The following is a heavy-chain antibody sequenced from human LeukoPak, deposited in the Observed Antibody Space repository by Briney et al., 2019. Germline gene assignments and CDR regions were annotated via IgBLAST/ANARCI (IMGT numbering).Heavy chain of an antibody. Sequence: ASVKVSCKASGYTFTSYGISWVRQAPGQGLEWMGWISAYNGNTNYAQKLQGRVTMTTDTSTSTAYMELRSLRSDDTAVYYCAREESSYGLNWLDPWGKGTLVTVSS. D-gene: IGHD5-18*01. V-gene: IGHV1-18*01. CDR1: GYTFTSYG. CDR3: AREESSYGLNWLDP. J-gene: IGHJ5*02. CDR2: ISAYNGNT.